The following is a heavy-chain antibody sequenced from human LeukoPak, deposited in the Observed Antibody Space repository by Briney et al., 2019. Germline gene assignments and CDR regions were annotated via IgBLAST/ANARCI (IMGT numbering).Heavy chain of an antibody. D-gene: IGHD3-10*01. V-gene: IGHV3-74*01. CDR1: GFTFSSYW. J-gene: IGHJ6*03. CDR3: AKDGDYYGSGSSDFYYYYYMDV. CDR2: INSDGSST. Sequence: GGSLRLSCAASGFTFSSYWMHWVRQAPGKGLVWVSRINSDGSSTSYADSVKGRFTISRDNSKNTLYLQMNSLRAEDTAVYYCAKDGDYYGSGSSDFYYYYYMDVWGKGTTVTVSS.